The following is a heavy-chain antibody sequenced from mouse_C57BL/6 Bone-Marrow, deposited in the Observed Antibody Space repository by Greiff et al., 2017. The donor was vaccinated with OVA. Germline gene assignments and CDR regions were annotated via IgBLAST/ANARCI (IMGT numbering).Heavy chain of an antibody. J-gene: IGHJ2*01. D-gene: IGHD3-1*01. Sequence: EVQVVESGGDLVKPGGSLKLSCAASGFTFSSYGMSWVRQTPDKRLEWVATISSGGSYTYYPDSVKGRFTISRDNAKNTLYLQMSSLKSEDTAMYYWARRLGGDYFDYWGQGTTLTVSS. CDR3: ARRLGGDYFDY. V-gene: IGHV5-6*01. CDR1: GFTFSSYG. CDR2: ISSGGSYT.